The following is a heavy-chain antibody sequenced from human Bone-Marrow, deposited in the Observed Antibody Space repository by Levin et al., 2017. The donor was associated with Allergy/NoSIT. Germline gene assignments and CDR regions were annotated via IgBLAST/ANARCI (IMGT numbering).Heavy chain of an antibody. J-gene: IGHJ4*02. D-gene: IGHD3-16*01. Sequence: PSETLSLTCAISDSIRHTTYFWGWVRQPPGKGLEWIGNIFYFGNTYYNPSLKRRVTISLDSSRTQLSLSLTSVTAADTALYYCARAGRWGDTRFDSWGQGTHVIVSS. V-gene: IGHV4-39*01. CDR3: ARAGRWGDTRFDS. CDR2: IFYFGNT. CDR1: DSIRHTTYF.